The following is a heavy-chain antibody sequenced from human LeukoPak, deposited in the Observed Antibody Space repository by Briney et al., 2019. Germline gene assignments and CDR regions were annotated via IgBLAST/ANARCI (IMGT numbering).Heavy chain of an antibody. V-gene: IGHV1-18*01. CDR1: GYTFTSYG. D-gene: IGHD2-15*01. CDR2: ISAYNGNT. Sequence: GSVKVSCKASGYTFTSYGISWVRQAPGQGLEWMGWISAYNGNTNYAQKLQGRVTMTTDTSTSTAYMELRSLRSDGTAVYYCATPSRGGSHRYYYYGMDVWGQGTTVTVSS. CDR3: ATPSRGGSHRYYYYGMDV. J-gene: IGHJ6*02.